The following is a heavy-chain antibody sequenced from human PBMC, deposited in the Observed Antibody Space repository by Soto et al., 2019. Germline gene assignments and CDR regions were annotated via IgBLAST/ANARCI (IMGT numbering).Heavy chain of an antibody. CDR3: VRGALWQGNGMGV. J-gene: IGHJ6*04. D-gene: IGHD2-21*01. Sequence: EVQLVESGGGLVQPGGSLRLSCAAPGCMFSSHWMHWFCQAPGTGLVWVSHINSDGSTTGYADSVKGRFTISRDNAKNTLYLQMNSLRAGDTAVYSCVRGALWQGNGMGVWGKGTTVTVSS. CDR1: GCMFSSHW. V-gene: IGHV3-74*01. CDR2: INSDGSTT.